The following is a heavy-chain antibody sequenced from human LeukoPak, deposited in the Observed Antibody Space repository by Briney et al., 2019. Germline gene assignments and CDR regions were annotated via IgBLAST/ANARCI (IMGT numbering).Heavy chain of an antibody. J-gene: IGHJ4*02. CDR1: GYSFTSYW. V-gene: IGHV5-51*01. D-gene: IGHD3-3*01. CDR2: IYPGDSDT. CDR3: ARRGLRFLEWFPFDY. Sequence: GESLKISCKGSGYSFTSYWIDWVRQMPGKGLEWMGIIYPGDSDTRYSPSFQGQVTISADKSISTAYLQWSSLKASDTAMYYCARRGLRFLEWFPFDYWGQGTLVTVSS.